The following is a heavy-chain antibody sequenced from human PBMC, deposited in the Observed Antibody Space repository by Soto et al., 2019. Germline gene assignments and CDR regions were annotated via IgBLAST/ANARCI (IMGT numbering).Heavy chain of an antibody. CDR2: IIPIFGTA. J-gene: IGHJ4*02. CDR3: ARDLSRSRSSSWGFDY. CDR1: GGTFSSYA. V-gene: IGHV1-69*01. Sequence: QVQLVQSGAEVKKPGSSVKVSCKASGGTFSSYAISWVRQAPGQGLEWMGGIIPIFGTANYAQKFQGRVTVTGVESTSTASMELSSLRSEDTAVYYCARDLSRSRSSSWGFDYWGQGTLVTVSS. D-gene: IGHD6-6*01.